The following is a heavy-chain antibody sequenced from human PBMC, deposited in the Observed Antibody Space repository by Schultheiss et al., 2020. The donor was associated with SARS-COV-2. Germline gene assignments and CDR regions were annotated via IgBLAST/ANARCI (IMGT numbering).Heavy chain of an antibody. CDR1: GGSISSGGYY. Sequence: SETLSLTCTVSGGSISSGGYYWGWIRQPAGKGLEWIGYIYYSGSTNYNPSLKSRVTISLDTSKNQFSLKLSSVTAADTAVFYCARSAVAAAGGALDVWGQGTTVTVSS. CDR3: ARSAVAAAGGALDV. CDR2: IYYSGST. V-gene: IGHV4-61*10. J-gene: IGHJ6*02. D-gene: IGHD6-13*01.